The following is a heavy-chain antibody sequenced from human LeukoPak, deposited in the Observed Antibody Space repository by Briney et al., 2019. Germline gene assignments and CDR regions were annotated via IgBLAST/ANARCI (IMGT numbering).Heavy chain of an antibody. Sequence: GALRLSCAASGFTFSSYAMSWVRQAPGKGLEWVSTMSGSGGSTYYADSVKGRFTISRDNSKNTLYLQMNSLRAEDTAVYYCARETPDSSSWAVFDYWGQGTLVTVSS. CDR3: ARETPDSSSWAVFDY. V-gene: IGHV3-23*01. CDR1: GFTFSSYA. CDR2: MSGSGGST. D-gene: IGHD6-13*01. J-gene: IGHJ4*02.